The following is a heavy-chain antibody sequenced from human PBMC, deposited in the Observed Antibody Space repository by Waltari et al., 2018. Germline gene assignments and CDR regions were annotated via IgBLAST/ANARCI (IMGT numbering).Heavy chain of an antibody. CDR2: ISDGGGII. D-gene: IGHD7-27*01. CDR1: FRTYV. V-gene: IGHV3-23*01. CDR3: ARGSGVDY. Sequence: FRTYVMNWVRQAPGKGLEGVSSISDGGGIINYADSVKGRFTISRDNSKNTVYLQMKSLRAEDTAVYYCARGSGVDYWGQGTLVTISS. J-gene: IGHJ4*02.